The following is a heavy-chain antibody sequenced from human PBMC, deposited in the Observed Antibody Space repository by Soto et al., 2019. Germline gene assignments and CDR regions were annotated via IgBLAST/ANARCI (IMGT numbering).Heavy chain of an antibody. CDR1: GGIFSTYA. Sequence: VQLVQSGAEVKKPGSSVKVSCTASGGIFSTYAISWLRQAPGQGLEWMGGIIPLFGTPNYAQRFQGRVTITADESTSTAYMELSKLRSWDTAVYYCARDRDDYGSGNYYNRIDFWGQGTLVTVSS. V-gene: IGHV1-69*01. CDR3: ARDRDDYGSGNYYNRIDF. J-gene: IGHJ4*02. CDR2: IIPLFGTP. D-gene: IGHD3-10*01.